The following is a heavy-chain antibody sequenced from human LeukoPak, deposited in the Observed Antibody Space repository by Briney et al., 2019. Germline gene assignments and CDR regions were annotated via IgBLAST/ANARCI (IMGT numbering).Heavy chain of an antibody. D-gene: IGHD2-2*01. V-gene: IGHV4-39*01. Sequence: SETLSLTCTVSGGSISSSSYYWGWIRQPPGKGLEWIGSIYYSGSTYYNPSLKSRVTISVDTSKNQFSLKLSSVTAADTAVYYCAAREECNSTSCPPFDYWGQGTLVTVSS. CDR2: IYYSGST. CDR3: AAREECNSTSCPPFDY. CDR1: GGSISSSSYY. J-gene: IGHJ4*02.